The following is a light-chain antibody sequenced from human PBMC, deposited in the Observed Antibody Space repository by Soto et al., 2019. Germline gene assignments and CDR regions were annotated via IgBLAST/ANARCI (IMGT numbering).Light chain of an antibody. CDR2: EVS. Sequence: QSALTQPPSASGSPGQSVTISCTGTSSDVGGYNYVSWFQQHPGKAPKLMIYEVSKRPSGVLGRFSGSKSGSTASLTVSGHQAEDEADYYCNSLAGGNPWVFGGGTKLPVL. CDR1: SSDVGGYNY. CDR3: NSLAGGNPWV. V-gene: IGLV2-8*01. J-gene: IGLJ3*02.